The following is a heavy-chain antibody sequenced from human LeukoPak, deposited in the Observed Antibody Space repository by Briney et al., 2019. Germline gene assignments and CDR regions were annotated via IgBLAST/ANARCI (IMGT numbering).Heavy chain of an antibody. D-gene: IGHD2-21*02. CDR3: ARYLEFCGGDCYTDAFDI. CDR1: GYTVTTYG. J-gene: IGHJ3*02. V-gene: IGHV1-18*01. CDR2: ISVDSGNS. Sequence: SEKVSRKDSGYTVTTYGISYVRQAPGQGLEWMGWISVDSGNSYYAQKLKGTVTMTTDTSTSTVYMELRSLRCDDTAIYCCARYLEFCGGDCYTDAFDIWGQGTMVTVSS.